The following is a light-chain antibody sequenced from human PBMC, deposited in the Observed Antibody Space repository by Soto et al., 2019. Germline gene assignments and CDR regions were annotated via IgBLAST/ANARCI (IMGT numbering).Light chain of an antibody. CDR2: GAS. V-gene: IGKV3-20*01. J-gene: IGKJ1*01. Sequence: EIVLTQSPGTLSLSPGERATLSCRASQSVSSSYLAWYQQKPGQAPRLLIYGASSRATGIPDRFSGSGSGTEFTLTISRLEPEDFSVYYCQQYGSSRKTFGQGPKVEIK. CDR1: QSVSSSY. CDR3: QQYGSSRKT.